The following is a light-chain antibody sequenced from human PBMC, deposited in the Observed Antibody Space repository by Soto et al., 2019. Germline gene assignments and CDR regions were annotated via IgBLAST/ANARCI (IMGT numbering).Light chain of an antibody. J-gene: IGKJ1*01. CDR3: HQYGRSPRGT. CDR1: QSVTSNY. CDR2: GTS. V-gene: IGKV3-20*01. Sequence: DIVLTQSRGTLSLSPGERATLSCRASQSVTSNYLAWYQQRPGQAPRLLMYGTSSRATGIPDRFSGSGSGTDFTLTISSLEPEDFAVYYCHQYGRSPRGTFGQGTKVDIK.